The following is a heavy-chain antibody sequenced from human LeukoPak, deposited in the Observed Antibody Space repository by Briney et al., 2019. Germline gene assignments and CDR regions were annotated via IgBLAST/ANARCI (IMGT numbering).Heavy chain of an antibody. CDR1: RFTFDDYA. J-gene: IGHJ4*02. V-gene: IGHV3-9*01. CDR2: ISWNSGSI. D-gene: IGHD2-2*01. CDR3: AKGSGVVVPAATDY. Sequence: SLRLSCAASRFTFDDYAMHWVRQAPGKGLEWVSGISWNSGSIGYADSVKGRFTISRDNAKNSLYLQMNSLRAEDTALYYCAKGSGVVVPAATDYWGQGTLVTVSS.